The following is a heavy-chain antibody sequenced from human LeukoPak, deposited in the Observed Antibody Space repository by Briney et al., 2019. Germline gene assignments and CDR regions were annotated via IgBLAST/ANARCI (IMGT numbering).Heavy chain of an antibody. Sequence: SETLSLTCTVSGGSISSNSYYWGWIRQPPGKGLEWIGEISHSGSTNYNPSLKSRVTISVDTSKNQFSLKLTSVTAADTAVYYCARPKVRSGSPHSDYFDYWGQGTLVTVSS. CDR1: GGSISSNSYY. CDR3: ARPKVRSGSPHSDYFDY. V-gene: IGHV4-39*01. CDR2: ISHSGST. J-gene: IGHJ4*02. D-gene: IGHD1-26*01.